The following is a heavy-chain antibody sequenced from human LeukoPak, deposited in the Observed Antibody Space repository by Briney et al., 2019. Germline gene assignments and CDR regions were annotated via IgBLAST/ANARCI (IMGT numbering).Heavy chain of an antibody. CDR3: ARDRALFSSYYDSSAY. CDR1: GYTFTSYD. CDR2: MNPNSGNT. V-gene: IGHV1-8*01. Sequence: ASVKVSCKASGYTFTSYDINWVRQATGQGLEWMGWMNPNSGNTGYAQKFQGRVTMTRNTSISTAYMELSSLRSEDTAVYYCARDRALFSSYYDSSAYWGQGTLVTVSS. J-gene: IGHJ4*02. D-gene: IGHD3-22*01.